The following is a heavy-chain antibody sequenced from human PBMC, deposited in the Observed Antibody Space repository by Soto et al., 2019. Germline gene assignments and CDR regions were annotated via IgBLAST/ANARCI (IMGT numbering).Heavy chain of an antibody. CDR3: ARQIYDSDTGPNFQYYFDS. D-gene: IGHD3-22*01. CDR1: GYSFAGYW. Sequence: PGHSLKISCKGSGYSFAGYWITWVRQKPGKGLEWMGRIDPSDSQTYYSPSFRGHVTISATKSITTVFLQWSSLRASDTAMYYCARQIYDSDTGPNFQYYFDSWGQGTPVTVSS. CDR2: IDPSDSQT. V-gene: IGHV5-10-1*01. J-gene: IGHJ4*02.